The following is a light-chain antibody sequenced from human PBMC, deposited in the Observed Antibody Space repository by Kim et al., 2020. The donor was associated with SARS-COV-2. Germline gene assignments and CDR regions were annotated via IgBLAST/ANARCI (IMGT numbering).Light chain of an antibody. CDR2: QDS. Sequence: VSPGKTASITCSGDKLGDKYACWYQQTPGQSPVLVIYQDSKRPSGIPERFSGSNSGNTATLTISGTQAMDEADYYCQAWDSSTWVFGGGTQLTVL. V-gene: IGLV3-1*01. CDR1: KLGDKY. CDR3: QAWDSSTWV. J-gene: IGLJ3*02.